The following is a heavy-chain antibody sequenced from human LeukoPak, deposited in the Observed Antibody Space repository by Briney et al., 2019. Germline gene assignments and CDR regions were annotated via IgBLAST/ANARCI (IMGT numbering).Heavy chain of an antibody. J-gene: IGHJ4*02. Sequence: PSETLSLTCTVSGYSISSGYYWGWIRQPPGKGLEWIGSIYHSGSTYYNPSLKSRVTISVDTSKNQFSLKLSSVTAADTAVYYCARDLNFVGSPTADYWGQGTLVTVSP. D-gene: IGHD3-16*02. CDR1: GYSISSGYY. CDR2: IYHSGST. V-gene: IGHV4-38-2*02. CDR3: ARDLNFVGSPTADY.